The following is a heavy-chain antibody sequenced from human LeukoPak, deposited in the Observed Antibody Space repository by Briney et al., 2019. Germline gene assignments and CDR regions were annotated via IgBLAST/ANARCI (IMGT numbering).Heavy chain of an antibody. CDR1: GYTFTSYG. V-gene: IGHV1-18*01. J-gene: IGHJ6*03. Sequence: ASVKVSCKASGYTFTSYGISWVRQAPGQGLEWMGRISAYNGNTNYAQKLQGRVTMTTDTSTSTAYMELRSLRSDDTAVYYCARSGAGYYYYYMDVWGKGTTVTVSS. D-gene: IGHD1-26*01. CDR3: ARSGAGYYYYYMDV. CDR2: ISAYNGNT.